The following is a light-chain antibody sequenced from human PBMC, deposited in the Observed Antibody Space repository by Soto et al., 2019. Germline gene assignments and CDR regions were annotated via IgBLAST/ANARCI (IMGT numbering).Light chain of an antibody. CDR3: QQSYSTPPT. V-gene: IGKV1-39*01. CDR1: QSISSY. Sequence: DTQMTQSPSSMSASVGDRVTITCRASQSISSYLNWYQQKPGKAPKLLIYAASSLQSGVPSRFSGSGSGTDFTLTISSLQPEDFETYYCQQSYSTPPTLGQGTKVDIK. CDR2: AAS. J-gene: IGKJ1*01.